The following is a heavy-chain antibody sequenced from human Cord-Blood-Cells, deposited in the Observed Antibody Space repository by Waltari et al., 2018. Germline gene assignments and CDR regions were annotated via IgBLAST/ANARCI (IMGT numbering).Heavy chain of an antibody. J-gene: IGHJ3*02. CDR2: IHPIFGTA. D-gene: IGHD1-20*01. V-gene: IGHV1-69*18. Sequence: QLQLVQSGAEVKTPGASGKASCTASGDPFRSYAITWVRQAHAPRLEWMGRIHPIFGTANEGQKFQGRITITADESTSTAYMELSSLRPEDTAVYYGAREGDITGTTPDPFDIWGQGTMVTVSS. CDR3: AREGDITGTTPDPFDI. CDR1: GDPFRSYA.